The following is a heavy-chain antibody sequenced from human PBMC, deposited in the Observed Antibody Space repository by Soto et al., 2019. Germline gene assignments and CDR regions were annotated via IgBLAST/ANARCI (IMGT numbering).Heavy chain of an antibody. D-gene: IGHD3-3*01. V-gene: IGHV4-39*01. CDR3: ARHKFWQLNWRLEWLDYYGMDV. Sequence: PSETLSLTCTVSGGSISSSSYYWGWIRQPPGKGLEWIGSIYYSGSTYYNPSLKSRVTISVDTSKNQFSLKLSSVTAADTAVYYCARHKFWQLNWRLEWLDYYGMDVWGQGTTVTVSS. CDR2: IYYSGST. CDR1: GGSISSSSYY. J-gene: IGHJ6*02.